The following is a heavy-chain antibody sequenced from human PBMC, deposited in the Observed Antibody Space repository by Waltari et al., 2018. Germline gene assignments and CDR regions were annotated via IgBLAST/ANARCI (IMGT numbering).Heavy chain of an antibody. J-gene: IGHJ3*02. CDR1: EFRFEVYA. CDR3: AREALLTTNAFDI. Sequence: EVKLVDSGGGVVRRGGSLRFSCAASEFRFEVYAMHWVRQGPGKGLELVSSINWNGASTDYVDSAKGRFSISRDNAKNYLYLQMNSLRAEDTAVYYCAREALLTTNAFDIWGQGTMVTVSS. D-gene: IGHD4-17*01. V-gene: IGHV3-20*04. CDR2: INWNGAST.